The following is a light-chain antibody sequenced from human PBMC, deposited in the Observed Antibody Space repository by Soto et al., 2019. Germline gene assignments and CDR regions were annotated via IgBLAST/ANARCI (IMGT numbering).Light chain of an antibody. CDR1: QSISNS. CDR2: TTS. V-gene: IGKV1-39*01. J-gene: IGKJ4*01. CDR3: QQSYSTPPT. Sequence: DIQMTQSPSSLSASVGDRVTITCRASQSISNSLNWYQQKPGKAPDLLIYTTSSLQSGVPSRFCGSGSGTDFTLTISSLQPEDFATYYCQQSYSTPPTFGGGTNVEIK.